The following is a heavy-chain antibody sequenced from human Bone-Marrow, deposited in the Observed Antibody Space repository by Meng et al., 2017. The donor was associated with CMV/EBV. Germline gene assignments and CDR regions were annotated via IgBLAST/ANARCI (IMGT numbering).Heavy chain of an antibody. CDR1: GYTFTGYY. CDR3: ARGSFRVIAIPVLSHGVDP. CDR2: INPNSGGT. Sequence: ASVKVSCKASGYTFTGYYMHWVRQAPGQGLEWMGWINPNSGGTNYAQKFQGRVTMTRDTSISTAYMELSRLRSDDTAVYYCARGSFRVIAIPVLSHGVDPWGQGTLVTVSS. J-gene: IGHJ5*02. D-gene: IGHD2-21*01. V-gene: IGHV1-2*02.